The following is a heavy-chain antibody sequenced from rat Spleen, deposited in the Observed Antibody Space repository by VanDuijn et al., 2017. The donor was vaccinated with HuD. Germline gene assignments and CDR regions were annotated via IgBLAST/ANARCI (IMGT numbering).Heavy chain of an antibody. J-gene: IGHJ4*01. Sequence: EVQLVESGGGLVQPGRSLKLSCAASGFTFSNYGMHWIRQAPTKGLEWVASISPSGGITNYRDSVKGRFTISRDNAKSTLYLQMDSLRSEDTASYYCARFGSSYIYGGQYVLDAWGQGAPVTVSS. CDR2: ISPSGGIT. D-gene: IGHD1-2*01. V-gene: IGHV5-19*01. CDR3: ARFGSSYIYGGQYVLDA. CDR1: GFTFSNYG.